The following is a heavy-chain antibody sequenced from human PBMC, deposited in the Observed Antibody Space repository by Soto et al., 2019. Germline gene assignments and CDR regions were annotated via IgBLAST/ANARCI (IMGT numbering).Heavy chain of an antibody. V-gene: IGHV4-39*01. Sequence: QLQLQESGPGLVKPSETLSLTCTVSGGSISSRSDYWGWIRQPPGKGLEWIGSIYYSGSTYYTPSLKSRVTISVATPKNQSSLKLTSVTAADTAVYSCATRPDNNWFDPWGQGTLVTVSS. CDR2: IYYSGST. J-gene: IGHJ5*02. CDR3: ATRPDNNWFDP. CDR1: GGSISSRSDY.